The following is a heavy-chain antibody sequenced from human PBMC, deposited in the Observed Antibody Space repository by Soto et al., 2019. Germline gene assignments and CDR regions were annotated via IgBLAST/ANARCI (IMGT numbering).Heavy chain of an antibody. V-gene: IGHV1-8*01. J-gene: IGHJ4*02. D-gene: IGHD6-25*01. CDR1: GYTFITYD. CDR2: MNPSNGNA. Sequence: VASVKVSCKASGYTFITYDINWVHQATGQGLEWMGWMNPSNGNAGYAQKFQGRLTMTRNTSISTAYMELSSLRSDDTAVYFCARRKERSWPNYFDSWGKVSLVPSSS. CDR3: ARRKERSWPNYFDS.